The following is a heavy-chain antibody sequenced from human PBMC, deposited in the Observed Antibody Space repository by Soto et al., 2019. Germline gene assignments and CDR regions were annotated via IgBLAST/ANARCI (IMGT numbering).Heavy chain of an antibody. Sequence: PSETLSLTCTVSGGSISSGDYYWSWIRQPPGKGLEWIGYIYYSGSTYYNPSLKSRVTISVDTSKNQFSLKLSSVTAADTAVYYWARVPYNWNSGEYYFDYWGQGTLVTVSS. J-gene: IGHJ4*02. V-gene: IGHV4-30-4*02. CDR3: ARVPYNWNSGEYYFDY. CDR1: GGSISSGDYY. D-gene: IGHD1-7*01. CDR2: IYYSGST.